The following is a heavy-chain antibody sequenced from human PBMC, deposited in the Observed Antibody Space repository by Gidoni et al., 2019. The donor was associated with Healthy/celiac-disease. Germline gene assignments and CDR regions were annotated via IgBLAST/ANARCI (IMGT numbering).Heavy chain of an antibody. V-gene: IGHV4-59*01. Sequence: QVQLQASGPGLVKPSETLSLTCTVSGVSISSYYWSWIRQPPGKGLEWIGYIDYSGSTNYNPSLKSRVTISVDTAKNQFPLKLSSVTAADTAVYYCAKSGDCSSTSCPPHPWGQGTLVTVSS. J-gene: IGHJ5*02. CDR1: GVSISSYY. CDR2: IDYSGST. D-gene: IGHD2-2*01. CDR3: AKSGDCSSTSCPPHP.